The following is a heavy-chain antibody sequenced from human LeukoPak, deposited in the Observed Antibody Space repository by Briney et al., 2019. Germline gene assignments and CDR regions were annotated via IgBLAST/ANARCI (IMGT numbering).Heavy chain of an antibody. Sequence: PGGSLRLSCAASGFIFSSYGMNWVRQAPGKGLEWVSFIFGSGTPIYYADSVKGRFTISRDNAKNSLFLQMNSLRAEDTAVYYCAKAQGSWYYFDYWGQGTLVTVSS. J-gene: IGHJ4*02. CDR3: AKAQGSWYYFDY. CDR2: IFGSGTPI. D-gene: IGHD6-13*01. V-gene: IGHV3-48*04. CDR1: GFIFSSYG.